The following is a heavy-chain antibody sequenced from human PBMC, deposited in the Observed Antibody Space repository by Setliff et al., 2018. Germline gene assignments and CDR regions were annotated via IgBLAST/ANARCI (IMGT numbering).Heavy chain of an antibody. V-gene: IGHV3-7*01. CDR1: GFAFSSYW. Sequence: GGSLRLSCAASGFAFSSYWMSWVRQAPGKGLEWVANIKQDGSEKYYVDSVKGRFTISRDNAKNSLYLQMNSLRAEDTAVYYCVRDWYTSGWYEVDNWGQGTLVTVSS. J-gene: IGHJ4*02. CDR3: VRDWYTSGWYEVDN. CDR2: IKQDGSEK. D-gene: IGHD6-19*01.